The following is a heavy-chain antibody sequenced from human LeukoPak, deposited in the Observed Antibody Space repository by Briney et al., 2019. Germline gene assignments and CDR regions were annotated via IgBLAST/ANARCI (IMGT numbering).Heavy chain of an antibody. CDR3: ARRFPYSTSWSNFDF. V-gene: IGHV3-23*01. D-gene: IGHD6-13*01. CDR2: ISGSGVST. J-gene: IGHJ4*02. CDR1: GFTFSSYA. Sequence: GGSLRLSCAASGFTFSSYAMCWVRQAPGKGLEWVSSISGSGVSTYYADSVKGRFTISRDNSKNTLFLQMNSLRAEDTAVCYCARRFPYSTSWSNFDFWGQGTLVTVSS.